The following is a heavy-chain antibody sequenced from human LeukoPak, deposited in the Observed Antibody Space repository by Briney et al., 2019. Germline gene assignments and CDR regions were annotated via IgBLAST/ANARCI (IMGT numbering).Heavy chain of an antibody. V-gene: IGHV3-23*01. Sequence: GGSLRLSCAASGFTFSSYAMSWVRQAPGKGLEWVSAISGSGGSTYYADSVKGRFTISRDNSKNTLYLQMNSLRAEDTAVYYSAKDPRVGVTPPDVYYWGQGTLVTVSS. CDR2: ISGSGGST. J-gene: IGHJ4*02. D-gene: IGHD1-26*01. CDR1: GFTFSSYA. CDR3: AKDPRVGVTPPDVYY.